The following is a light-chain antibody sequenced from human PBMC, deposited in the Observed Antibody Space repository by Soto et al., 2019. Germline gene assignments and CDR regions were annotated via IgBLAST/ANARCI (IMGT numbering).Light chain of an antibody. V-gene: IGKV3-15*01. CDR1: QSLSRN. CDR3: QPYNDWPPAFT. Sequence: EILMTQSPATLSVSPGERATLSCRASQSLSRNLAWYQQKPGQAPRLLIYGASTRASGIPARFSGSGSGTEFPLTISSLQSEDFALYYCQPYNDWPPAFTFGPGTKVDL. J-gene: IGKJ3*01. CDR2: GAS.